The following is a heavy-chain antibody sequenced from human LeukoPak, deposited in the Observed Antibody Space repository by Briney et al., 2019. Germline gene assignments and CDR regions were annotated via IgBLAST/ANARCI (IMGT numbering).Heavy chain of an antibody. CDR1: GGSFSGYY. Sequence: SETLSLTCAVYGGSFSGYYWSWIRQPPGKGLEWIGEINHSGSTSYNPSLKSRVTISVDTSKNQFSLKLSSVTAADTAVYYCARRRGITGTIENWFDPWGQGTLVTVSS. V-gene: IGHV4-34*01. CDR2: INHSGST. CDR3: ARRRGITGTIENWFDP. J-gene: IGHJ5*02. D-gene: IGHD1-7*01.